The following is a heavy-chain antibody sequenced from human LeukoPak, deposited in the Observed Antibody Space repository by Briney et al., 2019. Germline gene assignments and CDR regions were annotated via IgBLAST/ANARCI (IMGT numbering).Heavy chain of an antibody. Sequence: PGGSLRLSCAASGFTFDDYAMHWVRQAPGKGLEWVSGISWNSGSIGYADSVKGRFTISRDNAKNSLYLQMNSLRAEDTALYYCAKDIAAAGHDAFDIWGQGTMVTVSS. V-gene: IGHV3-9*01. D-gene: IGHD6-13*01. CDR1: GFTFDDYA. CDR3: AKDIAAAGHDAFDI. J-gene: IGHJ3*02. CDR2: ISWNSGSI.